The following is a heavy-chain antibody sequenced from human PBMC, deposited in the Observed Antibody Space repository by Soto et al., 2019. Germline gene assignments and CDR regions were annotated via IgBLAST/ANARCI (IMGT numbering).Heavy chain of an antibody. Sequence: ASVKVSCKASGDTFTTYDINWVRQATGHGLEWMGWINPNSGNIGYAQRFKGRVTMTRDTAIRTAYMEVSSLRSDDTAVYYCARGQASGSYYPLDYWGQGTLVTVSS. CDR3: ARGQASGSYYPLDY. V-gene: IGHV1-8*01. J-gene: IGHJ4*02. CDR1: GDTFTTYD. D-gene: IGHD3-10*01. CDR2: INPNSGNI.